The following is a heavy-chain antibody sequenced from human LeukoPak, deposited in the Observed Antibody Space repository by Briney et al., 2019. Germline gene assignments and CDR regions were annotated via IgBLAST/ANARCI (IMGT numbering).Heavy chain of an antibody. CDR1: GLTFSSYW. CDR3: ARDTLSYFDY. V-gene: IGHV3-7*01. CDR2: IKQDGSEK. Sequence: GGSLRLSCAASGLTFSSYWMTWVRQAPGMGLDWVANIKQDGSEKYYVDSVKGRFTISRHNAKNSLYLQMNSLRVEDTAVYYCARDTLSYFDYWGQGTLVTVSS. J-gene: IGHJ4*02.